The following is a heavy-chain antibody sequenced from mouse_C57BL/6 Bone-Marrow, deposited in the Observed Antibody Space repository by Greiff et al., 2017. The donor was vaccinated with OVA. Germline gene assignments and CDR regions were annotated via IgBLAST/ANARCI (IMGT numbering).Heavy chain of an antibody. Sequence: EVHLVESGGGLVKPGGSLKLSCAASGFTFSSYAMSWVRQTPEKRLEWVATISDGGSYTYYPDNVKGRFTISRDNAKNNLYLQMSHLKSEDTAMYYCARDGHYYGSRFDYWGQGTTLTVSS. V-gene: IGHV5-4*01. J-gene: IGHJ2*01. CDR1: GFTFSSYA. CDR3: ARDGHYYGSRFDY. D-gene: IGHD1-1*01. CDR2: ISDGGSYT.